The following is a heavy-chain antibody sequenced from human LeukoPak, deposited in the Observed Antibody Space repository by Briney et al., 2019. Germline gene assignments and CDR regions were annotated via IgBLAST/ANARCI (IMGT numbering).Heavy chain of an antibody. D-gene: IGHD4/OR15-4a*01. CDR3: ARDDRLVPLTRNY. CDR2: ISAYNGNT. CDR1: GYTFTSYG. V-gene: IGHV1-18*01. J-gene: IGHJ4*02. Sequence: ASVKVSCKASGYTFTSYGISWVRQAPGQGLEWMGWISAYNGNTKYAQKLQGRVTMTTDTSTSTDYMELRSLRSDDTAVYYCARDDRLVPLTRNYWGQGSLVTVSS.